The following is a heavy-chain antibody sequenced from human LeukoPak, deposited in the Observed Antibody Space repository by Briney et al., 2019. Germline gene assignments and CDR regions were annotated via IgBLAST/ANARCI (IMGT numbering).Heavy chain of an antibody. V-gene: IGHV3-30-3*01. J-gene: IGHJ4*02. Sequence: SGGSLRLSCAASGFTFSSYATHWVRQAPGKGLEWVAVISYDGSNKYYADSVKGRFTISRDNSKNTLYLQMNSLRAEDTAVYYCARDRGYYDFWYYFDYWGQGTLVTVSS. CDR1: GFTFSSYA. CDR3: ARDRGYYDFWYYFDY. D-gene: IGHD3-3*01. CDR2: ISYDGSNK.